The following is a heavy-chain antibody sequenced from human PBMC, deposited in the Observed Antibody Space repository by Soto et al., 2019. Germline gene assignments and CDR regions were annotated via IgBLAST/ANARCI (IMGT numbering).Heavy chain of an antibody. CDR3: APHTLDTGMPSGY. J-gene: IGHJ4*02. D-gene: IGHD5-18*01. Sequence: QVQLVQCGAEVREPGASVKVSCKASGYTFTNYGVSWVRQARGQGIEWMGWIGGYKGKTNYAQKLQGRVTLTTDTSTSTAYMELRSLRSDDTAVYYCAPHTLDTGMPSGYWGQGTLVTVSS. V-gene: IGHV1-18*01. CDR2: IGGYKGKT. CDR1: GYTFTNYG.